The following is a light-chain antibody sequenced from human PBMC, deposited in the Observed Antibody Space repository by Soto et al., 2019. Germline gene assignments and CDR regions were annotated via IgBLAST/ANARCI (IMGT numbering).Light chain of an antibody. CDR3: QQYSDSLIS. Sequence: DIQMTQSPSTLSASVGDRVTITCRASQSISRSLAWYQQKPGKAPSLLIYDASSLEGGFPSRFSSSGFGTEFTLSITNLQPADFASYYYQQYSDSLISFGPGTTVDF. J-gene: IGKJ3*01. V-gene: IGKV1-5*01. CDR1: QSISRS. CDR2: DAS.